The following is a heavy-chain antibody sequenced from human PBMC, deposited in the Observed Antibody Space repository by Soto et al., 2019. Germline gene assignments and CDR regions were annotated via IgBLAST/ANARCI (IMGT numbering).Heavy chain of an antibody. Sequence: ASVKVSCKASGYTFTSYAMHWVRQAPGQRLEWMGWINAGNGNTKYSQKFQGRVTITRDTSASTAYMELSSLRSEDTAVYYCARDLTLYYYDSSGYYPLDYYYYGMDVWGQGTTVTVSS. CDR2: INAGNGNT. CDR3: ARDLTLYYYDSSGYYPLDYYYYGMDV. D-gene: IGHD3-22*01. CDR1: GYTFTSYA. J-gene: IGHJ6*02. V-gene: IGHV1-3*01.